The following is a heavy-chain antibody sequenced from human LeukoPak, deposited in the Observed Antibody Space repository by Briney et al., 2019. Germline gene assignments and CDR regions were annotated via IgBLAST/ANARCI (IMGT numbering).Heavy chain of an antibody. J-gene: IGHJ4*02. CDR2: MNPNSGNT. CDR1: GYTFTSYD. CDR3: ARRAQYYDSSGYYYFFDY. D-gene: IGHD3-22*01. V-gene: IGHV1-8*03. Sequence: ASVKVSCKASGYTFTSYDINWVRQATGQGLEWMGWMNPNSGNTGYAQKFQGRVTITRNTSISTAYMELSSLRSDDTAVYYCARRAQYYDSSGYYYFFDYWGQGTLVTVSS.